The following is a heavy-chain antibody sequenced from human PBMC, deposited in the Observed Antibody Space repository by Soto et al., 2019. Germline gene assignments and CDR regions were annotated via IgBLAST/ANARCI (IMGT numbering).Heavy chain of an antibody. CDR2: IIPIFGTA. V-gene: IGHV1-69*12. CDR1: GGTFSSYA. Sequence: QVQLVQSGAEVKKPGSSVKVSCKASGGTFSSYAISWVRQAPAQGLEWMGGIIPIFGTADYAQKFQGRVTITADESTSTAYMELSSLRSEDTAVYYCASLIAAAGPPHSPRYYYGMDVWGQGTTVTVSS. CDR3: ASLIAAAGPPHSPRYYYGMDV. D-gene: IGHD6-13*01. J-gene: IGHJ6*02.